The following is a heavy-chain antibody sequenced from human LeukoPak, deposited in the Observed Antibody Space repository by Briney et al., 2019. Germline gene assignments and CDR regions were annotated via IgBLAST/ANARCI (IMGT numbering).Heavy chain of an antibody. CDR1: GFSFSNYS. D-gene: IGHD2/OR15-2a*01. J-gene: IGHJ4*02. CDR3: AKDSAKKYDDY. CDR2: ISRSRTST. V-gene: IGHV3-21*04. Sequence: MTGGSLRLSCAASGFSFSNYSINWVRQAPGKGLEWVSSISRSRTSTYYADSLKGRFTISRDNSKNTLFLQMNSLRAEDTAVYYCAKDSAKKYDDYWGQGTLVTVSS.